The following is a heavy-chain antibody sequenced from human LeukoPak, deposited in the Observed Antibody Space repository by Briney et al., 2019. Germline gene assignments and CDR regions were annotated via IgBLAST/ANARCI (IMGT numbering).Heavy chain of an antibody. Sequence: PGGSLTLSCAASGFSVSLDYMNWVRQAPGKGLEWVSILYSGSDTYYADSVKGRFTISRDSSKNMLFLHMNSLRAEDTAVYYCAKDSDISAFFDYWGQGTPVTVSS. CDR2: LYSGSDT. D-gene: IGHD2-15*01. V-gene: IGHV3-53*01. J-gene: IGHJ4*02. CDR1: GFSVSLDY. CDR3: AKDSDISAFFDY.